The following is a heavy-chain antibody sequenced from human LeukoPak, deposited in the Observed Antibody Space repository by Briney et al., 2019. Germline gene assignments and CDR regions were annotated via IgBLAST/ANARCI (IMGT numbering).Heavy chain of an antibody. J-gene: IGHJ4*02. CDR3: ARTQTYGDSRLLLDY. V-gene: IGHV3-20*04. Sequence: GGSLRLSCAASGFTFGNYGMSWVRQAPGKGLEWVSGINWNGGSTGYADSVEGRFTISRDNAKNSQYLQMNSLRVEDTALYYCARTQTYGDSRLLLDYWGQGTLVTVSS. D-gene: IGHD2-21*02. CDR1: GFTFGNYG. CDR2: INWNGGST.